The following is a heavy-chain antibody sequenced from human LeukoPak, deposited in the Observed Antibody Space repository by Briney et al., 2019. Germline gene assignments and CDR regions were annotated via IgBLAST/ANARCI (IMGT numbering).Heavy chain of an antibody. Sequence: GGSLRLSCAASGFSLSSYGMHWVRQAPGKGLEWVAVISYDGSKIYYADSGKGRFTIFRDNSKNTLYLQMNSLRPEDTAVYYCAKDRGSHYYGMDVWGQGTTVTVSS. CDR2: ISYDGSKI. V-gene: IGHV3-30*18. D-gene: IGHD3-10*01. CDR3: AKDRGSHYYGMDV. J-gene: IGHJ6*02. CDR1: GFSLSSYG.